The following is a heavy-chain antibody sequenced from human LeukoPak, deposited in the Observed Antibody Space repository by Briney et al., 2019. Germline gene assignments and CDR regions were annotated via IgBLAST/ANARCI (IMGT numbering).Heavy chain of an antibody. Sequence: GGSLRLSCAASGFTFSSYAMHWVRQAPGKGLEWVAVISYDGSNKYYADSVKGRFTISRDNSKNTLYLQMNSLRAEDTAVYYCARDLTAVDTAIPDHWGQGTLVTVSS. J-gene: IGHJ4*02. D-gene: IGHD5-18*01. CDR1: GFTFSSYA. V-gene: IGHV3-30-3*01. CDR2: ISYDGSNK. CDR3: ARDLTAVDTAIPDH.